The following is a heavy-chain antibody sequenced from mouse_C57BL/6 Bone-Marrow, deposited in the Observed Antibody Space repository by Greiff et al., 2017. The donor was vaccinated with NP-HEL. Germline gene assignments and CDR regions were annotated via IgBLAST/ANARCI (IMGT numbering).Heavy chain of an antibody. J-gene: IGHJ1*03. Sequence: EVMLVESGGGLVKPGGSLKLSCAASGFTFSSYAMSWVRQTPEKRLEWVATISDGGSYTYYPDNVKGRFTISRDNAKNNLYLQMSHLKSEDTAMYYCARAIVTWGTGTTVTVSS. CDR2: ISDGGSYT. CDR1: GFTFSSYA. D-gene: IGHD2-5*01. V-gene: IGHV5-4*03. CDR3: ARAIVT.